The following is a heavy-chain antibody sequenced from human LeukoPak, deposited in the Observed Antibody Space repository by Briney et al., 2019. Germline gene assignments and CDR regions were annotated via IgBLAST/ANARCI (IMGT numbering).Heavy chain of an antibody. V-gene: IGHV4-59*08. D-gene: IGHD6-6*01. CDR1: GGSISRYY. CDR3: ARHSSSSPYFDY. CDR2: IYYSGST. J-gene: IGHJ4*02. Sequence: WETLSLTCTVSGGSISRYYWSWIRQPPGKGLEWIGYIYYSGSTNYNPSLKSRVTISVDTSKNQFSLKLSSVPDAATAVYYCARHSSSSPYFDYWGQGTLVTVSS.